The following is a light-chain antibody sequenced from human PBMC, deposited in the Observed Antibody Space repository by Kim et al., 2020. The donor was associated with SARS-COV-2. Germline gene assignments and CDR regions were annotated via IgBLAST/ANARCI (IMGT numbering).Light chain of an antibody. J-gene: IGKJ5*01. Sequence: EVVLTQSPAPLSLSPGERATLSCRASQSVRSYLAWYQQKSGQGPRLLIYDASNRATGIPARFSGSGSGTDFTLTISSLEPEDFAVYYCQQRNSWPLTFGQGTRLEIK. V-gene: IGKV3-11*01. CDR2: DAS. CDR3: QQRNSWPLT. CDR1: QSVRSY.